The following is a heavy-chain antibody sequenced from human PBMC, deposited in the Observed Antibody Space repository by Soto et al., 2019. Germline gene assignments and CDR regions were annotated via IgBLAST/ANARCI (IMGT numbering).Heavy chain of an antibody. V-gene: IGHV1-46*02. D-gene: IGHD4-17*01. J-gene: IGHJ4*02. CDR3: ATGPDDSDVPRWDH. Sequence: QVQLVQSGPEVRKPGASVRLSCATSGYNFNQYYIHWVRQAPGQGLEWMGIINLRGGTTEYAHKFRGRGTVTGDTTTRTAYMELISLRSEDTAVYFCATGPDDSDVPRWDHWGQGTMITVSS. CDR1: GYNFNQYY. CDR2: INLRGGTT.